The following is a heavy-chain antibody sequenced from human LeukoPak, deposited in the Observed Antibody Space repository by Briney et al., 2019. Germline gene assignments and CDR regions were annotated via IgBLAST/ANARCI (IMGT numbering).Heavy chain of an antibody. V-gene: IGHV3-33*01. CDR1: GFTFSSYG. J-gene: IGHJ4*02. Sequence: PGGSLRLSCAASGFTFSSYGMHWVRQAPGKGLEWVAVIWYDGSNKYYADSVKGRFTISRDNSKNTLYLQMNSLRAEDTAVYYCATAGIVGATEIDYWGQGTQVTASS. D-gene: IGHD1-26*01. CDR3: ATAGIVGATEIDY. CDR2: IWYDGSNK.